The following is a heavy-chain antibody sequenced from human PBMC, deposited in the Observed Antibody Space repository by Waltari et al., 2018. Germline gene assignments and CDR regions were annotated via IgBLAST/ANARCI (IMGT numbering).Heavy chain of an antibody. CDR2: IYSGGST. D-gene: IGHD6-19*01. V-gene: IGHV3-53*02. CDR3: ARVLYSSGWYGAFDI. Sequence: EVQLVETGGGLIQPGGSLRLSCAASGFTVSSNYMSWVRQAPGKGLEWVSVIYSGGSTYYADSVKGRFTISRDNSKNTLYLQMNSLRAEDTAVYYCARVLYSSGWYGAFDIWGQGTMVTVSS. J-gene: IGHJ3*02. CDR1: GFTVSSNY.